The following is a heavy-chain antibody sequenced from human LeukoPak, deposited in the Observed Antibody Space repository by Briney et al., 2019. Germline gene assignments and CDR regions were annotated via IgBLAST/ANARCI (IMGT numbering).Heavy chain of an antibody. V-gene: IGHV4-59*01. J-gene: IGHJ5*02. D-gene: IGHD3-16*01. CDR2: IYYSGST. CDR1: GGSISSSY. Sequence: SETPSLTCTVSGGSISSSYWSWIRQPPGKGLEWIGYIYYSGSTNYNPSLKSRVTISVDTSKNQFSLKLSSVTAADTAVYYCARGWYDWGLNHWGQGTLVTVSS. CDR3: ARGWYDWGLNH.